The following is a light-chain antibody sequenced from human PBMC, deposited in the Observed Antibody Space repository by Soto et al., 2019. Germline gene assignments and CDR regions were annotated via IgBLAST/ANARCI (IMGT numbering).Light chain of an antibody. CDR3: QKSYSTSIT. CDR1: QSISSY. CDR2: AAS. Sequence: DIQMTQSPSSLSASIGDRVTITCRASQSISSYLNWYHQRPGKAPKLLIYAASSLQRGVPSRFSGSGSGTDFTLTISSLQPEDFATYYCQKSYSTSITFGQGTRLEIK. J-gene: IGKJ5*01. V-gene: IGKV1-39*01.